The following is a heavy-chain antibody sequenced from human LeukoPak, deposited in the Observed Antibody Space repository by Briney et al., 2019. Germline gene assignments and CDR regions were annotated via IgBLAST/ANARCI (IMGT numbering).Heavy chain of an antibody. CDR3: ARENGYSTPDAFDL. V-gene: IGHV1-8*03. D-gene: IGHD5-24*01. CDR1: GFTFSSSD. J-gene: IGHJ3*01. Sequence: ASVKISCKTSGFTFSSSDFNWVRQAPGQGLEWMGWLNPDSGNTGYAQSFQGRVTTTKDTSISTVYMELNSLRSDDTAFYYCARENGYSTPDAFDLWGQGTLVTVSS. CDR2: LNPDSGNT.